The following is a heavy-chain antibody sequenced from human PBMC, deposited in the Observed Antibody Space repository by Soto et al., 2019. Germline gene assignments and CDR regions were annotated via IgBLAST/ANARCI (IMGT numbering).Heavy chain of an antibody. V-gene: IGHV5-51*01. D-gene: IGHD5-12*01. CDR1: GYSFTSYW. Sequence: PGESLKISCKGSGYSFTSYWIGWVRQMPGKGLEWMGIIYPGDSDTRYSPSFQGQVTISADKSISTAYLQWSSLKASDTAMYYCAKGRDGYNYPDAFDIWGQRTMVTVSS. CDR2: IYPGDSDT. CDR3: AKGRDGYNYPDAFDI. J-gene: IGHJ3*02.